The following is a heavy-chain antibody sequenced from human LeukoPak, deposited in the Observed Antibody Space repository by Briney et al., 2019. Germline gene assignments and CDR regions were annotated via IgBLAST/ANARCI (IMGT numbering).Heavy chain of an antibody. CDR3: ARGRNYGDYYYYYMDV. CDR2: MNPNSGNT. V-gene: IGHV1-8*03. D-gene: IGHD4-17*01. J-gene: IGHJ6*03. CDR1: GYTFTSYD. Sequence: SVKVSCKASGYTFTSYDINWVRQATGQGLEWMGWMNPNSGNTGYAQKFQGRVTITRNTSISTAYMELSSLRSEDTAVYYCARGRNYGDYYYYYMDVWGKGTTVTVSS.